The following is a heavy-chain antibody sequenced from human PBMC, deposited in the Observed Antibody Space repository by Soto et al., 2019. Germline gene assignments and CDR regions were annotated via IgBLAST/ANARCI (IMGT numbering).Heavy chain of an antibody. D-gene: IGHD3-10*01. CDR1: GFTFSSYW. V-gene: IGHV3-23*01. J-gene: IGHJ6*03. CDR2: ISGSGGST. Sequence: GGSLRLSCAASGFTFSSYWMHWVRQAPGKGLVWVSPISGSGGSTYYADSVKGRFTISRDNSKNTLYLQMNSLRAEDTAVYYCAKGFRGSGSYYTISNYYYYMDVWGKGTTVTVSS. CDR3: AKGFRGSGSYYTISNYYYYMDV.